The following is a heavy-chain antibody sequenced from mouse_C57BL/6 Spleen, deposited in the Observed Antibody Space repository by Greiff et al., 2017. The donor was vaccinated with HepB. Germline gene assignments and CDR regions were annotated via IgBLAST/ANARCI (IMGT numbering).Heavy chain of an antibody. J-gene: IGHJ2*01. Sequence: QVQLKESGAELVRPGASVTLSCKASGYTFTDYEMHWVKQTPVHGLEWIGAIDPETGGTAYNQKFKGKAILTADKSSSTAYMELRSLTSEDSAVYYCTRSTTVVATAPYYFDYWGQGTTLTVSS. CDR1: GYTFTDYE. CDR2: IDPETGGT. D-gene: IGHD1-1*01. V-gene: IGHV1-15*01. CDR3: TRSTTVVATAPYYFDY.